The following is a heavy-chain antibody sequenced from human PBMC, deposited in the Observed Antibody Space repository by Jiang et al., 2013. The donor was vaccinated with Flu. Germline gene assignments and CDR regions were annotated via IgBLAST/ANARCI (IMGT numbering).Heavy chain of an antibody. D-gene: IGHD2-15*01. CDR1: GFTFSSYG. CDR2: IWYDGSNK. J-gene: IGHJ3*02. V-gene: IGHV3-33*01. Sequence: VQLVESGGGVVQPGRSLRLSCAASGFTFSSYGMHWVRQAPGKGLEWVAVIWYDGSNKYYADSVKGRFTISRDNSKNTLYLQMNSLRAEDTAVYYCARDRLLRGDAFDIVGPRDNGHRLF. CDR3: ARDRLLRGDAFDI.